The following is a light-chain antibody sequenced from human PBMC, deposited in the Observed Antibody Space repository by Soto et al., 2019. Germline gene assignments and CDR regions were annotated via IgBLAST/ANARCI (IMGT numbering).Light chain of an antibody. V-gene: IGLV2-11*01. Sequence: QSALTQPPSVSGSPGQSVTISCTGTSSDVGGYDYVSWYQQRPGKAPKLLIYDVTKRPSGVPDRFSGSKSGNTASLTISGLQAEDEADYYCSSYTSSRAYVFGIGTKVTV. CDR3: SSYTSSRAYV. CDR1: SSDVGGYDY. CDR2: DVT. J-gene: IGLJ1*01.